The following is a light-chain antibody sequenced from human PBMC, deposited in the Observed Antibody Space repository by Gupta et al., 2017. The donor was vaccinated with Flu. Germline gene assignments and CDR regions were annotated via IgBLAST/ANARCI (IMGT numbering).Light chain of an antibody. J-gene: IGLJ3*02. V-gene: IGLV1-44*01. Sequence: QSVLTPPPSASGTPGQRVTISCSGSSSNIGSNTVNWYQHLPGTAPTLLIYNLDHRPSGVPDRFSGSKSGTSSSLAISGLQSEDEADFYCAAWDDSLSGWVFGGGAKLTVL. CDR3: AAWDDSLSGWV. CDR2: NLD. CDR1: SSNIGSNT.